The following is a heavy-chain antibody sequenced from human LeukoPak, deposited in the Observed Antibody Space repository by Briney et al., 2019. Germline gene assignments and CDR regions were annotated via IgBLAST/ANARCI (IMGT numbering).Heavy chain of an antibody. V-gene: IGHV4-59*08. D-gene: IGHD6-13*01. Sequence: SETLSLTCTVSGGSISSYYWSWIRQPPGKGLEWIGYIYYSGNTNYNPSLKSRVTISVDTSKNQFSLKLSSVTAADTAVYYCARLGPAAGTSFDYWGQGTLVTVSS. CDR3: ARLGPAAGTSFDY. J-gene: IGHJ4*02. CDR1: GGSISSYY. CDR2: IYYSGNT.